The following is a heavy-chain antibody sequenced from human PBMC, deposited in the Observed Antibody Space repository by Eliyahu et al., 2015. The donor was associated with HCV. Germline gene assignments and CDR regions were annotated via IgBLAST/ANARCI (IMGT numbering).Heavy chain of an antibody. Sequence: EVQLVESGGGWVQPGRPLRLSCAASGXTFDDYAMHWVRQAPGKGLGWVSGISWNSGSIGYADSVKGRFTISRDNAKNSLYLQMNSLRAEDTALYYCAKDIRDYYDSSGYYDYWGQGTLVTVSS. CDR2: ISWNSGSI. V-gene: IGHV3-9*01. D-gene: IGHD3-22*01. CDR3: AKDIRDYYDSSGYYDY. J-gene: IGHJ4*02. CDR1: GXTFDDYA.